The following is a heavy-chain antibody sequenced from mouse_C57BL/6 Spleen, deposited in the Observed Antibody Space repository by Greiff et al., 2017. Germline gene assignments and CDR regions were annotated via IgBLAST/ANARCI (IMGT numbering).Heavy chain of an antibody. CDR1: GYTFTSYW. CDR3: HSSGYNYFDY. J-gene: IGHJ2*01. CDR2: IDPSDSYT. D-gene: IGHD3-2*02. Sequence: QVQLKQPGAELVKPGASVKLSCKASGYTFTSYWMQWVKQRPGQGLEWIGEIDPSDSYTNYNQKFKGKATLTVDTSSNTASMQLSSLTSEDSAVYYCHSSGYNYFDYWGQGTTLTVSS. V-gene: IGHV1-50*01.